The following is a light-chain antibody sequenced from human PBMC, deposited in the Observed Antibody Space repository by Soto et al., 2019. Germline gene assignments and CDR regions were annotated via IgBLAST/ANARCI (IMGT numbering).Light chain of an antibody. CDR3: QQYNSYPFT. Sequence: DIQMTQSPSTLSASVGDRVTITCRASQSISSWLAWYQQKPGKAPKLLIYDASSFESGVPSRFSGSGSGTEFTLTISSLQPYDFATYYCQQYNSYPFTFGPGTKVDIK. V-gene: IGKV1-5*01. CDR1: QSISSW. CDR2: DAS. J-gene: IGKJ3*01.